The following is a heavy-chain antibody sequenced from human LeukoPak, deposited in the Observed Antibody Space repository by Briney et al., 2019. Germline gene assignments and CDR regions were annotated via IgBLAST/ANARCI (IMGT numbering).Heavy chain of an antibody. D-gene: IGHD1-1*01. Sequence: PGGSLRLSCAASGFTFSSYGMHWVRQAPGKGLEWVAVISYDGSNKYYADSVKGRFTISRDNSKNTLYLQMNSLRAEDTAVYYCRADERDYWGQGTLVTVSS. V-gene: IGHV3-30*03. J-gene: IGHJ4*02. CDR3: RADERDY. CDR2: ISYDGSNK. CDR1: GFTFSSYG.